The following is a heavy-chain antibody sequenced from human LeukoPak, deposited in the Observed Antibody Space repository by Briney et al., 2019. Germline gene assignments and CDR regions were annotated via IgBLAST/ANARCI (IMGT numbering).Heavy chain of an antibody. Sequence: GASVKVSCKASGYTFTSYGLSWVRQAPGQGLEWMGWISAYNGNTNYAQKLQGRVTMTTDTSTSTAYMELSSLRSEDTAVYYCARDTKGIVGATGWFDPWGQGTLVTVSS. D-gene: IGHD1-26*01. CDR2: ISAYNGNT. CDR1: GYTFTSYG. V-gene: IGHV1-18*01. CDR3: ARDTKGIVGATGWFDP. J-gene: IGHJ5*02.